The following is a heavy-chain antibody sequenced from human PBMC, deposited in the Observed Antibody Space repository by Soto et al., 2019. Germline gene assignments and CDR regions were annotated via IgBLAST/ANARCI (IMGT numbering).Heavy chain of an antibody. CDR3: ARRTYYYDSSGSKTSFPPQYYFDY. J-gene: IGHJ4*02. CDR1: GGSISSSNW. CDR2: IYHSGST. D-gene: IGHD3-22*01. V-gene: IGHV4-4*02. Sequence: QVQLQESGPGLVKPSGTLSLTCAVSGGSISSSNWWSWVRQPPGKGLEWIGEIYHSGSTNYNPSLKSRVTISVDKSKNQFSLKLSSVTAADTAVYYCARRTYYYDSSGSKTSFPPQYYFDYWGQGTLVTVSS.